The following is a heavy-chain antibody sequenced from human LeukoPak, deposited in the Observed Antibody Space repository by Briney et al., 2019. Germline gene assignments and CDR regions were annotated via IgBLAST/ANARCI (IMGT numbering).Heavy chain of an antibody. CDR3: AKGAAVDY. D-gene: IGHD6-25*01. Sequence: GGSLRLSCVASGFTVSSNYMSWVRQAPGKGLEWVSLIYSSDGAYYADSVKGRFTISRDNSKNTLYLQMNSLRAEDTAVYYCAKGAAVDYWGQGTLVTVSS. CDR1: GFTVSSNY. CDR2: IYSSDGA. V-gene: IGHV3-66*01. J-gene: IGHJ4*02.